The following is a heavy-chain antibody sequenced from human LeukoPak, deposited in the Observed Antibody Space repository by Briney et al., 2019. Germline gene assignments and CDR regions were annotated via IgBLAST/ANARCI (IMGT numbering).Heavy chain of an antibody. CDR3: ARDWELYSDNTRDYYYYMDV. D-gene: IGHD4-17*01. V-gene: IGHV3-21*06. Sequence: GGSLRLSCAASGFTFSVYSMNWVRQAPGEGLEWVSSITASSNYIYYADSAQGRFTISRDNAKNSLFLQMDSLRPEDTAVYYCARDWELYSDNTRDYYYYMDVWSQGTTVTISS. CDR1: GFTFSVYS. J-gene: IGHJ6*03. CDR2: ITASSNYI.